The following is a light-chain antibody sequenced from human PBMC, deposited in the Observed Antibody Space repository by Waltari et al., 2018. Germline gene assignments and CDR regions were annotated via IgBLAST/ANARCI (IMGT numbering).Light chain of an antibody. CDR3: QNHERLPAT. CDR1: QSSSRY. J-gene: IGKJ1*01. V-gene: IGKV3-20*01. CDR2: EAS. Sequence: VLTQSPGTLALSAGARSTLSCRASQSSSRYLAWYQQKPGQPPRLLIYEASRRATGIPDRFSGSGSGTDFSLTISRLEPEDFGVYYCQNHERLPATFGQGTRVEI.